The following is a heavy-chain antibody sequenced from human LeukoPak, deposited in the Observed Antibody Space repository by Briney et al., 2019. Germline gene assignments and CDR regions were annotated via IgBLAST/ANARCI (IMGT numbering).Heavy chain of an antibody. CDR3: AKERDTAMVTIDY. Sequence: GGSPRLSCAASGFTFSSYGMHWVRQAPGKGLEWVAFIWYDGSNKYYADSVKGRFTISRDNSKNTLYLQMNSLRAEDTAVYYCAKERDTAMVTIDYWGQGTLVTVCS. CDR1: GFTFSSYG. J-gene: IGHJ4*02. D-gene: IGHD5-18*01. CDR2: IWYDGSNK. V-gene: IGHV3-30*02.